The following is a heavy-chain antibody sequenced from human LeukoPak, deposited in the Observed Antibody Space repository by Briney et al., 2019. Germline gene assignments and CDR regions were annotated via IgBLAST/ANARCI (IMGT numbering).Heavy chain of an antibody. D-gene: IGHD2-2*01. CDR2: IYPGDSDT. CDR3: ASPPTRECSSISCPLSY. Sequence: GAHLKTSSKGLGSVFTYYWIAWGRTMPGKGVEWMGIIYPGDSDTRYSPSFQGQVTISVDKSVSAAYLQWSSLKASDTAMYYCASPPTRECSSISCPLSYWGQGTLVTVSS. J-gene: IGHJ4*02. CDR1: GSVFTYYW. V-gene: IGHV5-51*01.